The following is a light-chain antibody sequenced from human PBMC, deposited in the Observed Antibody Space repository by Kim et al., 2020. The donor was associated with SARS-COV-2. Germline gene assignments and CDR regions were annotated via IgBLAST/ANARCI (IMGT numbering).Light chain of an antibody. CDR2: LGS. Sequence: PASISCRSSHSLLQSNGYNYLDWYLQKPGHSPQLLIYLGSNRAPGVPDRFSGSGSGTDFTLKISRVEADDVGVYYCMQALQTPVTFGQGTRLEIK. CDR1: HSLLQSNGYNY. V-gene: IGKV2-28*01. J-gene: IGKJ5*01. CDR3: MQALQTPVT.